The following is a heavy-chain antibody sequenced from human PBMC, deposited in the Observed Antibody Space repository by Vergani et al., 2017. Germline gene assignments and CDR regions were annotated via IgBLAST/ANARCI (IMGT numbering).Heavy chain of an antibody. V-gene: IGHV1-46*01. Sequence: QVQVVQSGAEVKKSGASVKVSCKTSGYTFSNYYMHWVRQAPGQGLEWMGIINPSGGHTNYAQKFQGRVTMTRDTSTSTVYMELSSLRSEDTAVYYCARIRDSGYATGGFDPWGQGTLVTVSS. CDR1: GYTFSNYY. CDR3: ARIRDSGYATGGFDP. D-gene: IGHD5-12*01. J-gene: IGHJ5*02. CDR2: INPSGGHT.